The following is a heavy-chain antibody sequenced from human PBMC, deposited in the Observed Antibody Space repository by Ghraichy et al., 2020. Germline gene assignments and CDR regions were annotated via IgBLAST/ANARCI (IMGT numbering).Heavy chain of an antibody. CDR1: GGSMSSYY. CDR2: FYGSGTT. CDR3: ARPAHLSSGHARAFDI. J-gene: IGHJ3*02. V-gene: IGHV4-59*01. D-gene: IGHD3-22*01. Sequence: SETLSLTCTVSGGSMSSYYWSWIRQSPGKGLEWIGYFYGSGTTNYNPSLKSRVTMSVDTSKNQFSLKMSSVTAADTAVYYCARPAHLSSGHARAFDIWGQGTMVTVYS.